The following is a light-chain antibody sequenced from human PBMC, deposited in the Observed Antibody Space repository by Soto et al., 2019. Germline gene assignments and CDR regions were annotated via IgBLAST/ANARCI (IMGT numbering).Light chain of an antibody. Sequence: QSALTQPASVSGSPGQSITISCTGTSSDVGSYNPVSWYQQHPGKAPKLIISQGSERPSGVSNRFSASKSGNTASLTISGLQAEDEADYYCCSDADTTLFGGGTKLTVL. V-gene: IGLV2-23*01. CDR3: CSDADTTL. CDR1: SSDVGSYNP. J-gene: IGLJ2*01. CDR2: QGS.